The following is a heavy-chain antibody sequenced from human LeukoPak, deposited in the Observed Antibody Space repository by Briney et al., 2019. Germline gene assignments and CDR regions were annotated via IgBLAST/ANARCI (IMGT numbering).Heavy chain of an antibody. CDR2: IYHSGST. V-gene: IGHV4-4*02. J-gene: IGHJ4*02. D-gene: IGHD6-19*01. CDR1: VGSISSSNW. CDR3: ARLGYSSGWYGVYY. Sequence: PSGTLSLTCAVSVGSISSSNWWSWVRQPPRKGLEWIGEIYHSGSTNYNPSLKSRVTISVDKSKNQFSLKLSSVTAADTAVYYCARLGYSSGWYGVYYWGQGTLVTVSS.